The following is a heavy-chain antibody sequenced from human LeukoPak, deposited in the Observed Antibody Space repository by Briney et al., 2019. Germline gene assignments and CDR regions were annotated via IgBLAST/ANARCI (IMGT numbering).Heavy chain of an antibody. CDR3: ARGVRGVIIDY. V-gene: IGHV3-7*01. J-gene: IGHJ4*02. Sequence: GGSLRLSCAASGFAFSSYWMSWVRQAPGKGLEWVANIRHGGSEKYYVDSVKGRFTISRDNAKNSLYLQMNSLRAEDTAVYYCARGVRGVIIDYWGQGTLVTVSS. D-gene: IGHD3-10*02. CDR2: IRHGGSEK. CDR1: GFAFSSYW.